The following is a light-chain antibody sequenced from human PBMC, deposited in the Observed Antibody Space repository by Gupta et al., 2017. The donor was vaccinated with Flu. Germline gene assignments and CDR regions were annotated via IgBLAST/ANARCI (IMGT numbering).Light chain of an antibody. CDR1: QDISSY. J-gene: IGKJ2*01. Sequence: IQMTQSPSSLSASVGDRSTITCRASQDISSYLTWYQQKPGKAPKLLIYGASTWPTGVPARFSGSGSGTDFTFTISSLQPEDLATYFCQQSDNVPPNTFGQGTTLEIK. V-gene: IGKV1-33*01. CDR3: QQSDNVPPNT. CDR2: GAS.